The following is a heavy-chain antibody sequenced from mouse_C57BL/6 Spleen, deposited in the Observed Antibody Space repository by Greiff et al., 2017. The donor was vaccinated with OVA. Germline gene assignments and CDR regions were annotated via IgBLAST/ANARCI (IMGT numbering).Heavy chain of an antibody. Sequence: QVQLQQPGAELVKPGASVKLSCKASGYTFTSYWMHWVKQRPGQGLEWIGMIHPNSGSTNYNEKFKSKATLTVDTSSSTAYMQLSSLTSEDSAVYYCAREEGLRRGDYAMDYWGQGTSVTVSS. CDR3: AREEGLRRGDYAMDY. CDR1: GYTFTSYW. V-gene: IGHV1-64*01. D-gene: IGHD2-4*01. J-gene: IGHJ4*01. CDR2: IHPNSGST.